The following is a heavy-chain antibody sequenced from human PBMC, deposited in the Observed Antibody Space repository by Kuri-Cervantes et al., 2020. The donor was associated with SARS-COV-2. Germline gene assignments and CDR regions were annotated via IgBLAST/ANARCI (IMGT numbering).Heavy chain of an antibody. J-gene: IGHJ3*02. CDR3: ARPSIAARADAFDI. CDR1: GGSISSYY. CDR2: IYYSGST. V-gene: IGHV4-59*05. D-gene: IGHD6-6*01. Sequence: SETLSLTCTVSGGSISSYYRSWIRQPPGKGLEWIGSIYYSGSTYYNPSLKSRVTISVDTSKNQFSLKLSSVTAADTAVYYCARPSIAARADAFDIWGQGTMVTVSS.